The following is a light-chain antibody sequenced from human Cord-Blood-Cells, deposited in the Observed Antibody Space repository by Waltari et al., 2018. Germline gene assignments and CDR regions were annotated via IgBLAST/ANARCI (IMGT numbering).Light chain of an antibody. J-gene: IGLJ1*01. CDR3: CSYAGSSTFAYV. Sequence: QSALTQPASVSGSPGQSLTISCTGTRRDVGSYNLVSWYQQPPGKAPKLMIYEVSKRPSGFSNRFSGSKSGNTASLTISGLQAEDEADYYCCSYAGSSTFAYVFGTGTKVTVL. V-gene: IGLV2-23*02. CDR1: RRDVGSYNL. CDR2: EVS.